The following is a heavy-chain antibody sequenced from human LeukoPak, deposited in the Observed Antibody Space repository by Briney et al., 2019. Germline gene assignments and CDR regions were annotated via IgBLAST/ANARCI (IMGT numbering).Heavy chain of an antibody. CDR1: GYTFTSYY. Sequence: ASVTVSCKASGYTFTSYYMHWVRQAPGQGLEWMGIINPSGGSTSYAQKFQGRVTMTRDTSTSTVYLELSSLRSEDTAVYYCARVGGMATNDYWGQGTLVTVSS. CDR2: INPSGGST. J-gene: IGHJ4*02. CDR3: ARVGGMATNDY. D-gene: IGHD5-24*01. V-gene: IGHV1-46*01.